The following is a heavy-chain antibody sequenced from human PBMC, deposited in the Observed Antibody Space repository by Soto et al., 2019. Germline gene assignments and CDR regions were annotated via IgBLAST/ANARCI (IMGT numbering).Heavy chain of an antibody. V-gene: IGHV1-69*11. J-gene: IGHJ5*02. CDR3: ARDPCSKGVCYRGWFDP. CDR1: GGTFSDNA. D-gene: IGHD2-8*01. Sequence: QVQLVQSGAEVKKPGSSVKVACKASGGTFSDNAISWVRQAPGQGLEWMGGIIPSLGTVNDAQEFQGRVTITADESTSTAYMELSSLRSEDTAVYYCARDPCSKGVCYRGWFDPWRQGTLVTVSS. CDR2: IIPSLGTV.